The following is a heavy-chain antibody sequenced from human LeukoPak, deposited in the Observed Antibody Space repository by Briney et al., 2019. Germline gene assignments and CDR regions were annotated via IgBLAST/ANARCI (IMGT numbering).Heavy chain of an antibody. D-gene: IGHD5-12*01. CDR3: ATLFSGYDSSGS. CDR1: GGSISGSSYY. CDR2: IHCAGGT. V-gene: IGHV4-39*01. Sequence: SETLSLTCTVSGGSISGSSYYWGWIRQPPGKGLEWIGSIHCAGGTYYNPSLKSRVTISVDTSKNQFSLRLTSVTAADTAVYHCATLFSGYDSSGSWGQGTLVTVSS. J-gene: IGHJ5*02.